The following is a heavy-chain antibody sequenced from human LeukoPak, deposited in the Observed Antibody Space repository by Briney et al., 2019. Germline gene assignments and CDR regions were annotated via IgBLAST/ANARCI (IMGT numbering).Heavy chain of an antibody. Sequence: NPSETLSLTCTVSGGSISGYYWSWIRQPPGKGLEWIGYIYYSGSTNYNPSLKSRVTMSVDTSKNQFSLRLSSVTAADTAVYYCARGSWLDYWGQGTLVTVSS. CDR2: IYYSGST. CDR3: ARGSWLDY. V-gene: IGHV4-59*01. J-gene: IGHJ4*02. CDR1: GGSISGYY. D-gene: IGHD3-10*01.